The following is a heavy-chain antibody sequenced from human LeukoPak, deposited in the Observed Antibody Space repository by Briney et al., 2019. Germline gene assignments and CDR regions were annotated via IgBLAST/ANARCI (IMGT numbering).Heavy chain of an antibody. J-gene: IGHJ4*02. D-gene: IGHD3-10*01. CDR2: IYSGGST. V-gene: IGHV3-53*01. CDR1: GFTVSSNY. CDR3: ASHIARHYYYGSDPTAG. Sequence: GGSLRLSCAASGFTVSSNYMSWVRQAPGKGLEWVSVIYSGGSTYYADSVKGRFTISRDNSKNTLYLQMNSLRAEDTAVYYCASHIARHYYYGSDPTAGWGQGTLVTVSS.